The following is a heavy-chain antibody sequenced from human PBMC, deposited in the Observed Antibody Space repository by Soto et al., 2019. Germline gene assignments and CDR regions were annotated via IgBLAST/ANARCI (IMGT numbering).Heavy chain of an antibody. CDR2: ISPYDDNT. Sequence: QVQLVQSGTEVKKPGASVKVSCKASGYTFNSYGISWVRQAPGQGLEWMGWISPYDDNTNYAQNLQGRATMTTDTSTRTAYMELRSLRSDDTAVYYCARGGYYDSSGSRNYHYYGMDAWGQGTTVTVS. CDR3: ARGGYYDSSGSRNYHYYGMDA. V-gene: IGHV1-18*01. D-gene: IGHD3-22*01. J-gene: IGHJ6*02. CDR1: GYTFNSYG.